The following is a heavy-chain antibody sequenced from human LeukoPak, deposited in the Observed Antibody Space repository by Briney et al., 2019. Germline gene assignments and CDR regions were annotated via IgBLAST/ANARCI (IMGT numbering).Heavy chain of an antibody. V-gene: IGHV4-34*01. CDR3: ARATAIRFLEWSPRSNWFDP. CDR2: INHSGST. J-gene: IGHJ5*02. CDR1: GGSFSGYY. D-gene: IGHD3-3*01. Sequence: SETLSLTXAAYGGSFSGYYWSWICQPPGKGLEWIGEINHSGSTNYNPSLKSRVTISVDTSKNQFSLKLSSVTAADTAVYYCARATAIRFLEWSPRSNWFDPWGQGTLVTVSP.